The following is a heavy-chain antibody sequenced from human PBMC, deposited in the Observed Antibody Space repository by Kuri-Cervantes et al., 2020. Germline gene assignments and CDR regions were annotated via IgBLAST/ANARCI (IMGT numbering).Heavy chain of an antibody. CDR1: GFTFSSYS. Sequence: GESLKISCAASGFTFSSYSMNWVRQAPGKGLEWVSYISSSSSTIYYADSVKGRFTISRDNAKNSLYLQMNSLRDEDTAVYYCARGHSSGGRATYDYWGQGTLVTVSS. V-gene: IGHV3-48*02. CDR3: ARGHSSGGRATYDY. CDR2: ISSSSSTI. J-gene: IGHJ4*02. D-gene: IGHD6-19*01.